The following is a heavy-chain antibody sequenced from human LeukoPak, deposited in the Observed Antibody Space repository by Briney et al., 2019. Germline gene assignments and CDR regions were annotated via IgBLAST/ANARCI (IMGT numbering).Heavy chain of an antibody. D-gene: IGHD4-11*01. CDR1: GFTFSHYT. V-gene: IGHV3-21*01. CDR2: ITSSSSHI. J-gene: IGHJ6*03. CDR3: ARVMMGATVTTFHYYCMDV. Sequence: GGSLRLSCAACGFTFSHYTIGWVRQAPGKGLERVASITSSSSHIYYADSVKGRFTISRDNAKNEVYLQMNSLRGEDTAIYYCARVMMGATVTTFHYYCMDVWGVGTAVTASS.